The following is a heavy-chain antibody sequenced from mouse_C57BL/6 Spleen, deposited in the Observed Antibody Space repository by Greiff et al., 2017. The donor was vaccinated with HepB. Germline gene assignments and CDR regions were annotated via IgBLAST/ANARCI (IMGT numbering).Heavy chain of an antibody. CDR3: AREGTVDAMDY. CDR1: GYTFTDYN. CDR2: IKPNNGGT. J-gene: IGHJ4*01. Sequence: VQLQQSGPELVKPGASVKIPCKASGYTFTDYNMDWVKQSHGKSLEWIGDIKPNNGGTIYNQKFKGKATLTVDKSSSTAYMELRSLTSEDTAVYYCAREGTVDAMDYWGQGTSVTVSS. V-gene: IGHV1-18*01. D-gene: IGHD1-1*01.